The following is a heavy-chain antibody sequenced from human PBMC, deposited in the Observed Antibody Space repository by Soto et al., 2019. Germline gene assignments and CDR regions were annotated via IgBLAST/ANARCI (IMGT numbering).Heavy chain of an antibody. D-gene: IGHD3-22*01. CDR1: CGSISSYY. CDR3: ARSDYTYYYDSSGYSGGFDY. Sequence: SETLSLTCTVSCGSISSYYWSWIRQPPGKGLEWIGYIYYSGSTNYNPSLKSRVTISVDTSKNQFSLKLSSVTAADTAVYYCARSDYTYYYDSSGYSGGFDYWGQGTLVTVSS. V-gene: IGHV4-59*01. CDR2: IYYSGST. J-gene: IGHJ4*02.